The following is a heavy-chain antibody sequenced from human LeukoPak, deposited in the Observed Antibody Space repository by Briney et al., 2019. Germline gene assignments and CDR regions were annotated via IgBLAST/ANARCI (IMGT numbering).Heavy chain of an antibody. Sequence: GGSLRLSCAASGFTFDNYNMNWVRQAPGKGLEWVSSISSGTNYTFEADSVKGRFTVTKDTALNSLSLQMNSLRADDTAVYYCVRSAGGNYFDYWDQGTLVTVSS. J-gene: IGHJ4*02. CDR1: GFTFDNYN. D-gene: IGHD2-8*02. V-gene: IGHV3-21*01. CDR2: ISSGTNYT. CDR3: VRSAGGNYFDY.